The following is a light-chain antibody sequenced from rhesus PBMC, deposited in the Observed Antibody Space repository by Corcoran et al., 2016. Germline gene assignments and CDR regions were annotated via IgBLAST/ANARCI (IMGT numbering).Light chain of an antibody. CDR3: LQCYSTPFT. Sequence: DIQMTQSPSSLSASVGERVIITCRASKGISDYLSWYQQKPGKATKRLIYAASGLESGVPSRFSGSGSWTDFTLTISILQPEDFAAYDCLQCYSTPFTFGPWTKLDIK. CDR1: KGISDY. V-gene: IGKV1-36*02. CDR2: AAS. J-gene: IGKJ3*01.